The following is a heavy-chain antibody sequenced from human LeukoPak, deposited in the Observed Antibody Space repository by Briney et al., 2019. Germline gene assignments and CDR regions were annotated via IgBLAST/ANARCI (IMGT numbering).Heavy chain of an antibody. CDR1: GFTFSSYS. Sequence: GGSLRLSCAASGFTFSSYSMNWVRQAPGKGLEWVSAISGSGGSTYYADSVKGRFTISRDNSKNTLYLQMNSLRAEDTAVYYCAKDQGRSSGWLDYWGQGTLVTVSS. CDR2: ISGSGGST. D-gene: IGHD6-19*01. J-gene: IGHJ4*02. V-gene: IGHV3-23*01. CDR3: AKDQGRSSGWLDY.